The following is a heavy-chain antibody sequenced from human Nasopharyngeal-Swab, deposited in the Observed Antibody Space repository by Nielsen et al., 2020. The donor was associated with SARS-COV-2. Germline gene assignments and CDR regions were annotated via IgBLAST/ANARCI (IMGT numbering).Heavy chain of an antibody. CDR2: INPNSGGP. J-gene: IGHJ5*01. D-gene: IGHD5-18*01. V-gene: IGHV1-2*02. CDR3: ARGGIQLWERQNWFDP. CDR1: GYTFTGYY. Sequence: ASVKVSCKASGYTFTGYYMHWVRQAPGQGLEWMGWINPNSGGPNYAQKFQGRVTMTRDTSISTAYMELSRLRSDDTAVYCCARGGIQLWERQNWFDPWGQGTLVTVSS.